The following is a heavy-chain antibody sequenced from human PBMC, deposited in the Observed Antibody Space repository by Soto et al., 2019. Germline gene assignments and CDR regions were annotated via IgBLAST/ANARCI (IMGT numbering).Heavy chain of an antibody. CDR1: GFTFSSYG. CDR3: AKGSTAMTYFDY. V-gene: IGHV3-30*18. Sequence: QVQLVESGGGVVQPGRSLRLSCAASGFTFSSYGMHWVRQAPGKGLEWVAVISSDGSNKYYADSVKGRFTISRDNSKNTLYLQMSSLRAEDTAVYYCAKGSTAMTYFDYWGQGTLVTVSS. J-gene: IGHJ4*02. D-gene: IGHD5-18*01. CDR2: ISSDGSNK.